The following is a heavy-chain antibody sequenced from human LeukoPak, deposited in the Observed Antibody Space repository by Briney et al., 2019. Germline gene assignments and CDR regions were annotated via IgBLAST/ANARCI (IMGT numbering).Heavy chain of an antibody. CDR1: GGSISSYY. J-gene: IGHJ6*02. D-gene: IGHD6-6*01. CDR2: IYYSGST. Sequence: SETLSLTCTVSGGSISSYYWSWIRQPPGKGLEWIGHIYYSGSTNYNPSLKSRVTISVDTSKNQFSLKLSSVTAADTAVYYCARQRGEQLPPYYYYYYGMDVWGQGTTVTVSS. V-gene: IGHV4-59*08. CDR3: ARQRGEQLPPYYYYYYGMDV.